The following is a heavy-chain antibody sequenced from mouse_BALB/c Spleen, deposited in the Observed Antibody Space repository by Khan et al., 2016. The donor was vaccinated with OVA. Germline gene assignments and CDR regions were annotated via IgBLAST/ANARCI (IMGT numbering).Heavy chain of an antibody. CDR1: GFSLSSYG. V-gene: IGHV2-9*02. CDR2: IWAGGST. Sequence: VQLQESGPGLVAPSQSLSITCTVSGFSLSSYGVHWVRQPPGKGLEWLGVIWAGGSTNYNSAFMSRLSISKDNSKSQVFLKMNSLQTDDTARYYCARLEDKWGQGTTLTVSS. CDR3: ARLEDK. J-gene: IGHJ2*01.